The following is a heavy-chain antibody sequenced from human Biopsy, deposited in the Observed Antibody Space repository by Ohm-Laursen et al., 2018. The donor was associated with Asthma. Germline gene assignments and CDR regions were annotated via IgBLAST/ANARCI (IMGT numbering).Heavy chain of an antibody. D-gene: IGHD3-22*01. Sequence: SLRLSCSASGFTLSDYYMTWVRQAPGKGLEWVSYIDKSSSTIYYADSVKGRFTISRDNAKNSLYLQMNSLRAKDTAVYFCARLAYYDRSGTHYFDHWGQGNLVTVSS. J-gene: IGHJ4*02. V-gene: IGHV3-11*01. CDR2: IDKSSSTI. CDR1: GFTLSDYY. CDR3: ARLAYYDRSGTHYFDH.